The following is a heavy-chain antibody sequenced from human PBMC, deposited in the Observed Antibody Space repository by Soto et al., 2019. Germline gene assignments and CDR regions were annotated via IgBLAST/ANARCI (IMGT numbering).Heavy chain of an antibody. D-gene: IGHD3-10*01. CDR3: ARTTSGTFRYFDS. CDR1: GYSMSSSNW. Sequence: SETLSLTCAVSGYSMSSSNWWGWIRQPPGKGLEWIGYIYYSGSTYYNPSLKSRVTMSVDTSKNQFSLKLNSVTAVDTAMYFCARTTSGTFRYFDSWGPGNLVTVSS. V-gene: IGHV4-28*01. J-gene: IGHJ4*02. CDR2: IYYSGST.